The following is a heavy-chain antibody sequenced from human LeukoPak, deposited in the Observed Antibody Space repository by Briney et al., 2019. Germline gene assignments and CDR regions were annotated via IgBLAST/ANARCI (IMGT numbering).Heavy chain of an antibody. D-gene: IGHD3-10*01. J-gene: IGHJ4*02. V-gene: IGHV4-59*01. Sequence: SETLPLTCTVSGGSISSYYWNWIRSPPGKGLEWIGYIYYSGSTNYNPSLKSRVTISVDTSKNQFSLKLSSATAADTAVYYCARDRGYYFDYWGQGTLVTVSS. CDR1: GGSISSYY. CDR2: IYYSGST. CDR3: ARDRGYYFDY.